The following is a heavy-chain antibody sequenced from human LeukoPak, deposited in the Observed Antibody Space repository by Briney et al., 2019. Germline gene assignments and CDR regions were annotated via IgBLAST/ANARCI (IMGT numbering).Heavy chain of an antibody. Sequence: SQTLSLTCTVSGGSISSDNFYWSWIRQPPGKGLEWIGYIYYSGSTYYNPSLKSRITISVDTSKNQFSLKVSSVTAADTAVYFCVREYSSSWSYYFDYRGQGTLVTVSS. V-gene: IGHV4-30-4*01. CDR2: IYYSGST. CDR1: GGSISSDNFY. D-gene: IGHD6-13*01. CDR3: VREYSSSWSYYFDY. J-gene: IGHJ4*02.